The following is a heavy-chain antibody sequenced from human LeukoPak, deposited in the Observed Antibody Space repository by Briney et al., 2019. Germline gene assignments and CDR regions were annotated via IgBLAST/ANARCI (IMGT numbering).Heavy chain of an antibody. V-gene: IGHV3-7*01. Sequence: GGSLRLSCAASGFTFSSYWMSWVRQAPGKGLEWVANIKQDGSEKSYVDSVKGRFTIPTDNAKNSLYLQMNSLRAEDTAVYYCARDRIVEGIRDYWGQGTLVTVSS. CDR3: ARDRIVEGIRDY. D-gene: IGHD3-22*01. J-gene: IGHJ4*02. CDR2: IKQDGSEK. CDR1: GFTFSSYW.